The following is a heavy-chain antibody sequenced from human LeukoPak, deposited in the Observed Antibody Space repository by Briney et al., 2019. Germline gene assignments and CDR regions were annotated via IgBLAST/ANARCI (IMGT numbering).Heavy chain of an antibody. Sequence: SETLSLTCTVSGAYINNYYWTWTRQPAAQGLEWIGRLHATESAIYNPSLKGRVTMSLDTSKDQLSLTLTSVTAADSAVYYCASLSSGAAFDVWGQGAVVTVSS. CDR2: LHATESA. CDR1: GAYINNYY. D-gene: IGHD3-22*01. J-gene: IGHJ3*01. CDR3: ASLSSGAAFDV. V-gene: IGHV4-4*07.